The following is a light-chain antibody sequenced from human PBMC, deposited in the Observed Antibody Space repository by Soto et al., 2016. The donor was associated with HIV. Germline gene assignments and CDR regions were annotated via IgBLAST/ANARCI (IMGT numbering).Light chain of an antibody. V-gene: IGKV1-9*01. CDR1: QGINTF. J-gene: IGKJ4*01. CDR2: LAS. Sequence: DIQLTQSPSFLSASVGDRVTITCRASQGINTFLAWYQLKPGKAPNLLIYLASTLQSGVLSRFSGSGSGTEFTLTISSLQPEDFATYYCQQLDSYPPTFGGGTKIEIK. CDR3: QQLDSYPPT.